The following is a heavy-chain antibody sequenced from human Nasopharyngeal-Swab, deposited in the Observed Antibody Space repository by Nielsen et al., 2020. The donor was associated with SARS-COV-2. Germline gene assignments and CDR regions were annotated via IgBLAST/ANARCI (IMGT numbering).Heavy chain of an antibody. CDR2: INPSGCIT. J-gene: IGHJ4*02. CDR3: ARGHSRIIVVVPWRKGYFDY. Sequence: ASVKDSCKASGYTFTSYYMHWVRHAPGQGLEWMGLINPSGCITRYAQKFQGRVTMTRDTSTSTVYMELSSLRSEDTAVYYCARGHSRIIVVVPWRKGYFDYWGQGTLVTVSS. CDR1: GYTFTSYY. V-gene: IGHV1-46*01. D-gene: IGHD2-2*01.